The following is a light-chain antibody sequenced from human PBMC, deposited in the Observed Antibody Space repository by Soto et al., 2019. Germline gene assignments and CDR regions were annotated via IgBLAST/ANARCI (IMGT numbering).Light chain of an antibody. CDR1: QSISSW. V-gene: IGKV1-5*03. CDR3: QHYKSYPFT. CDR2: KGS. J-gene: IGKJ3*01. Sequence: DIQMTQSPSTLSASVGDRVTITCRASQSISSWLAWYQQKPGKAPNLLIYKGSSLESGVPSRFSGSGSGTVFTLTISSLQPDDFATYYCQHYKSYPFTLGPGTKVDIK.